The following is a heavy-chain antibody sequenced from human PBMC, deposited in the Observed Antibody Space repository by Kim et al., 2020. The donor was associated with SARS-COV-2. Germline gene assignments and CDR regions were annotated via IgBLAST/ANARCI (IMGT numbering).Heavy chain of an antibody. D-gene: IGHD3-22*01. J-gene: IGHJ3*02. CDR2: ISAYNGNT. CDR1: GYTFTSYG. V-gene: IGHV1-18*04. CDR3: ARDKDSSGYYYGNDAFDI. Sequence: ASVKVSCKASGYTFTSYGISWVRQAPGQGLEWMGWISAYNGNTNYAQKLQGRVTMTTDTSTSTAYMELRSLRSDDTAVYYCARDKDSSGYYYGNDAFDIWGQGTMVTVSS.